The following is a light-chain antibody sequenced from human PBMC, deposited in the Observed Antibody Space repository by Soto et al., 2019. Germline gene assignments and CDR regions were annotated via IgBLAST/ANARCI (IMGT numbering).Light chain of an antibody. CDR2: DNN. CDR1: TSNIGGNS. Sequence: QSVLTQPPSVSAAPGQKVTISCSGSTSNIGGNSVSWYQHVPGTAPNYLIYDNNKRPSGIPDRFSASKSGTSATLGITGLQTGDEADYYCGTWDSSLSAGVFGGGTKLTVL. V-gene: IGLV1-51*01. J-gene: IGLJ3*02. CDR3: GTWDSSLSAGV.